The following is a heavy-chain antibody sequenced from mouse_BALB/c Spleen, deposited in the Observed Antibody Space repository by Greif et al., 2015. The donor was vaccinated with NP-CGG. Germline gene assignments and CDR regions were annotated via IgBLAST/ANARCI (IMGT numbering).Heavy chain of an antibody. CDR1: GYTFTSYW. J-gene: IGHJ2*01. CDR3: ARSPYLDY. V-gene: IGHV1-7*01. Sequence: QVQLQQPGAELAKPGASVKMSCKASGYTFTSYWMHWVKQRPGQGLEWIGYINPSTGYTEYNQKFKDKATLTADKSSSTAYMQLSSLTSEDSAVYYCARSPYLDYWGQGTTLTVSS. CDR2: INPSTGYT.